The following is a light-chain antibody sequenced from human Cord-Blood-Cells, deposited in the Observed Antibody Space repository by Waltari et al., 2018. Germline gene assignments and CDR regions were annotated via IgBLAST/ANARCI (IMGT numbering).Light chain of an antibody. Sequence: QSALTQPPSASGSPGQSVPISCTGTSSDVGGYNYVSWYQQHPGKAPKLMIYEVSKRPSGVPERFSGSKSGNTASLTVSGLQAEDEADYYCSSYAGSNNLVFGAGTKLTVL. J-gene: IGLJ3*02. CDR2: EVS. CDR1: SSDVGGYNY. CDR3: SSYAGSNNLV. V-gene: IGLV2-8*01.